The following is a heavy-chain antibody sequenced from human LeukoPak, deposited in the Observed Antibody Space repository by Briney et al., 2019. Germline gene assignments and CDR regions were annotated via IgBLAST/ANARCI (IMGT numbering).Heavy chain of an antibody. D-gene: IGHD6-13*01. Sequence: GGSLRLSCAASGFTFSSYSMNWVRQAPAKGLEWVSYISSSSATIYYADSVKGRFTISRDNAKNSLYLQMNSLRAEDTAVYYCARDPLSSSSFDLWGQGTLVTVSS. V-gene: IGHV3-48*01. CDR2: ISSSSATI. CDR1: GFTFSSYS. CDR3: ARDPLSSSSFDL. J-gene: IGHJ4*02.